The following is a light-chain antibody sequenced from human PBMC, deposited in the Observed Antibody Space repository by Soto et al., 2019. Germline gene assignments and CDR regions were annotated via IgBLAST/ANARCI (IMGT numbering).Light chain of an antibody. J-gene: IGLJ1*01. CDR3: WSSTSRITPYA. Sequence: QSAMTEPGCGSGSPGQWITISCTGTSSDVGGYNYVSWYHQHPGKAPKLMIYVAIDRPTGVSSLFLASKSGNPASLTFFGLQAAYEADNYCWSSTSRITPYAVGTGTKV. CDR2: VAI. CDR1: SSDVGGYNY. V-gene: IGLV2-14*01.